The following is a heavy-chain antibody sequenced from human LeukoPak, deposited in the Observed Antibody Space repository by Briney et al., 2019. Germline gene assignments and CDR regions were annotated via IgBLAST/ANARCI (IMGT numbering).Heavy chain of an antibody. J-gene: IGHJ6*02. CDR1: GFTFSSYE. Sequence: PGGSLGLSCAASGFTFSSYEMNWVRQAPGKGLEWVSYISSSGSTIHYADSVKGRFTISRDNAKNSLYLQMNSLRAEDTAVYYCARDRLTGLYYYGMDAWGQGTTVTVSS. D-gene: IGHD7-27*01. CDR2: ISSSGSTI. V-gene: IGHV3-48*03. CDR3: ARDRLTGLYYYGMDA.